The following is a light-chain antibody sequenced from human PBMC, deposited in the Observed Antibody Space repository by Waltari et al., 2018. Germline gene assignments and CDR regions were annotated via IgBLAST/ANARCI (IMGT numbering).Light chain of an antibody. V-gene: IGKV3-20*01. CDR3: QQYGTSVPGV. CDR1: QPVNFNS. J-gene: IGKJ4*01. CDR2: HTS. Sequence: EIVLTQSPGTLSLSPGESATLFCRASQPVNFNSVAWYQQVAGQPPRLLIFHTSDRATGIPDRFSGRGSGTDFTLTISRLEPEDFAVYYCQQYGTSVPGVFGGGTKVEI.